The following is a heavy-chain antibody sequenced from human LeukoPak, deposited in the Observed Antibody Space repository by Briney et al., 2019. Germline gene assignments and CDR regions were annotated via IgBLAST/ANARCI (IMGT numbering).Heavy chain of an antibody. CDR2: NYYSGST. V-gene: IGHV4-59*08. CDR3: ARQSPYYYDSSGYSYRPDNWFDP. D-gene: IGHD3-22*01. CDR1: GGSISSYY. J-gene: IGHJ5*02. Sequence: SETLSLTCTVSGGSISSYYWSWIRQPPGKGLEWIGYNYYSGSTNYNPSLKSRVTISVNTSKNQFSLKLSSVTAADTAVYYCARQSPYYYDSSGYSYRPDNWFDPWGQGTLVTVSS.